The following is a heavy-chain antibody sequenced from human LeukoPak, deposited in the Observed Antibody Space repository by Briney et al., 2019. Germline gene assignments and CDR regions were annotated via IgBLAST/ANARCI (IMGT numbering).Heavy chain of an antibody. CDR3: AKLVVPAAISYNWFDP. J-gene: IGHJ5*02. V-gene: IGHV3-23*01. D-gene: IGHD2-2*01. Sequence: GGSLRLSCAASGFTFSSYAMSWVRQAPGKGLVWVSAISGSGGSTYYADSVKGRFTISRDNSKNTLYLQMNSLRAEDTAVYYCAKLVVPAAISYNWFDPWGQGTLVTVSS. CDR2: ISGSGGST. CDR1: GFTFSSYA.